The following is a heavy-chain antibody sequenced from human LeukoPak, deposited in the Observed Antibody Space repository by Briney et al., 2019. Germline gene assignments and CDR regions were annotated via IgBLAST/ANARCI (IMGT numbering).Heavy chain of an antibody. CDR1: GFTVSSNS. Sequence: GGSLRLSCTVSGFTVSSNSMSWVRQAPGKGLEWVSFIYSGGNTHYSDSVKGRFTISRDNSKNTLYLQMNSLRAEDTAVYYCARDVITMIVVYAFDIWGQGTMVTVSS. CDR2: IYSGGNT. J-gene: IGHJ3*02. D-gene: IGHD3-22*01. V-gene: IGHV3-53*01. CDR3: ARDVITMIVVYAFDI.